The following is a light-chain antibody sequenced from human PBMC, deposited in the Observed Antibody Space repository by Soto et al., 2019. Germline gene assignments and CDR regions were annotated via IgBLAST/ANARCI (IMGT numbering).Light chain of an antibody. CDR1: SSNIGSNS. Sequence: QSVVDQPPSASGTPGQGVTISCSGGSSNIGSNSVNWYQQLPGTAPKLLIYSNYQRPSGVPDRFSGSKSGTSASLAISGLQSEDEADYFCATWDDSLHGWVFGGGTKVTVL. CDR3: ATWDDSLHGWV. CDR2: SNY. J-gene: IGLJ3*02. V-gene: IGLV1-44*01.